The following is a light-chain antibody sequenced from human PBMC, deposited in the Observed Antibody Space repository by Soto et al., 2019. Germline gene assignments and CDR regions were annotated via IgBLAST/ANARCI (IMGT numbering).Light chain of an antibody. Sequence: QSVLTQPPSASGTPGQKVFISCSGSSSNIGGTNYAYWYQQLPGAAPKLLMHSNNQRPSGVPDRFSGSKSGTSASLAISGLQSEDEADYYCAAWDDSLNGSYVFGTGTKLTVL. J-gene: IGLJ1*01. V-gene: IGLV1-44*01. CDR3: AAWDDSLNGSYV. CDR1: SSNIGGTNY. CDR2: SNN.